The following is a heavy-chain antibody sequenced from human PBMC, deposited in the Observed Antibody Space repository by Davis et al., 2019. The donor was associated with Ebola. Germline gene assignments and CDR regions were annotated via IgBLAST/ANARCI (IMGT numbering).Heavy chain of an antibody. CDR1: GFTFSSYA. V-gene: IGHV3-23*01. Sequence: PGGSLRLSCAASGFTFSSYAMSWARQAPGKGLEWVSAISGSGGSTYYADSVKGRFTISRDNSKNTLYLQMNSLRAEDTAVYYCAKVVSSWYVGEFDYWGQGTLVTVSS. CDR3: AKVVSSWYVGEFDY. D-gene: IGHD6-13*01. CDR2: ISGSGGST. J-gene: IGHJ4*02.